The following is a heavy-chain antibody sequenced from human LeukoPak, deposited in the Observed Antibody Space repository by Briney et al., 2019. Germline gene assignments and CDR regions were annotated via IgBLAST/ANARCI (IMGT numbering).Heavy chain of an antibody. J-gene: IGHJ4*02. CDR1: GGSISSSSYY. CDR3: AEDSGYYYDSSGYWDY. V-gene: IGHV4-39*01. Sequence: SETLSLTCTVSGGSISSSSYYWGWIRQPPGKGLEWIGSIYYSGSTYYNPSLKSRVTISVDTSKNQFSLKLSSVTAADTAVYYCAEDSGYYYDSSGYWDYWGQGTLVTVSS. CDR2: IYYSGST. D-gene: IGHD3-22*01.